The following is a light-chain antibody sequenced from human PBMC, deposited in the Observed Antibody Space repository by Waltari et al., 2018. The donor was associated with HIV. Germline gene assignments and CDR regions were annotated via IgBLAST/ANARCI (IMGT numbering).Light chain of an antibody. J-gene: IGLJ1*01. CDR3: ETWDDTLSGYV. CDR2: RNA. Sequence: SVLTQPPSASGTPGPGVPLSLSGSRSHLGNNSVFWYQQLPGTAPKLLFYRNAQRPSGVPDRFSGSKSGTSASLAISGLRSEDEADYYCETWDDTLSGYVFGTGTKVTVL. CDR1: RSHLGNNS. V-gene: IGLV1-47*01.